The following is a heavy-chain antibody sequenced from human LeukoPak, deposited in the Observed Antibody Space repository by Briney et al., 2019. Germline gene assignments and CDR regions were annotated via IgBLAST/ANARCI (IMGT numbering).Heavy chain of an antibody. D-gene: IGHD5-18*01. V-gene: IGHV5-51*01. CDR2: IYPSDSDT. CDR3: ARLSAHVDTAMVNRHWFDP. CDR1: GCIFTSYW. Sequence: GAALQISCKGSGCIFTSYWIGWGRQMPGKGLEWMGIIYPSDSDTRYSPSFQGQVTISADKSISTAYLQWSSLKASDTAMYYCARLSAHVDTAMVNRHWFDPWGRGTLVTVSS. J-gene: IGHJ5*02.